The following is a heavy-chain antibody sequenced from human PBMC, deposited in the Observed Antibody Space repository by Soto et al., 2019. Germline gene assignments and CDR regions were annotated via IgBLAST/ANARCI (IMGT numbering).Heavy chain of an antibody. J-gene: IGHJ4*02. D-gene: IGHD6-19*01. V-gene: IGHV3-21*06. CDR3: AREVEYTSAFGISSSFDY. Sequence: PGGSLRLSCAASGFTLSAYSMNWVRQTPGKGLEWVSSISTSSTYIHYADPVKGRFTISRDNAKNTLYLQMNSLRSEDTAVYYCAREVEYTSAFGISSSFDYWGQGTLVTVSS. CDR1: GFTLSAYS. CDR2: ISTSSTYI.